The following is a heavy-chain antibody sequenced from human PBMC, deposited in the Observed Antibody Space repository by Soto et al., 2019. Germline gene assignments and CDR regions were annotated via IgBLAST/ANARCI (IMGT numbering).Heavy chain of an antibody. J-gene: IGHJ3*02. CDR2: IYPGDSDP. V-gene: IGHV5-51*01. D-gene: IGHD3-3*01. Sequence: VESLKISCKGSGYSFTSYWIVWVRQMPGKCLAWMGIIYPGDSDPRYSPSAQGKVTISADKSLSTAYLQWSSLKASDTAMYYCARHCRAIFGVVITGAFDNWGPGTMVTVSS. CDR3: ARHCRAIFGVVITGAFDN. CDR1: GYSFTSYW.